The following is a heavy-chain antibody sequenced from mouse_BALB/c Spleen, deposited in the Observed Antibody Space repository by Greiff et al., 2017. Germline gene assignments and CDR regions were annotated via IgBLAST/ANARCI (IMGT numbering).Heavy chain of an antibody. D-gene: IGHD2-14*01. Sequence: ESGPGLVKPSQSLSLTCTVTGYSITSDYAWNWIRQFPGNKLEWMGYISYSGSTSYNPSLKSRISITRDTSKNQFFLQLNSVTTEDTATYYCSYRYDEGAWFAYWGQGTLVTVSA. CDR1: GYSITSDYA. V-gene: IGHV3-2*02. CDR3: SYRYDEGAWFAY. CDR2: ISYSGST. J-gene: IGHJ3*01.